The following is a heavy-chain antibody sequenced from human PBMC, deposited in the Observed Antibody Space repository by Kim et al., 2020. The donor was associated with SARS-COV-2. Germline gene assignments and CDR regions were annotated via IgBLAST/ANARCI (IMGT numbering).Heavy chain of an antibody. Sequence: GGSLRLSCAASGFTFSSYAMHWVRQAPGKGLEWVAVISYDGSNKYYADSVKGRFTISRDNSKNTLYLQMNSLRAEDTAVYYCAREYCSSTSCYAGGWFDPWGQGTLVTVSS. D-gene: IGHD2-2*01. CDR3: AREYCSSTSCYAGGWFDP. J-gene: IGHJ5*02. CDR2: ISYDGSNK. V-gene: IGHV3-30-3*01. CDR1: GFTFSSYA.